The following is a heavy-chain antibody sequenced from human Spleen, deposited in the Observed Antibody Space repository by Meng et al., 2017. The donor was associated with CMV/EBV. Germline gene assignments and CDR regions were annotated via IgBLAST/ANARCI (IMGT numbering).Heavy chain of an antibody. D-gene: IGHD2-2*01. CDR2: ISVHNGNT. CDR3: ARDKVAGGYCSTTTCPQIFTY. J-gene: IGHJ4*02. Sequence: WVRQAPGQGLEWMGWISVHNGNTNYAQKFQGRVSMTADTSTNTAYMELRSLRSDDTAVYYCARDKVAGGYCSTTTCPQIFTYWGQGTLVTVSS. V-gene: IGHV1-18*01.